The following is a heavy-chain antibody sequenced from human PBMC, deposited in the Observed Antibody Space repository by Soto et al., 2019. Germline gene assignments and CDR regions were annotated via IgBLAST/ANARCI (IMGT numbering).Heavy chain of an antibody. CDR2: ISYDGSNK. J-gene: IGHJ4*02. D-gene: IGHD3-9*01. Sequence: PGESLKISCAASGFTFSSYGMHWVRQAPGKGLEWVAVISYDGSNKYYADSVKGRFTISRDNSKKTLYLQMNSLRAEDTAVYYCVRVFDTYYFDLWGQGIMVTVSS. CDR1: GFTFSSYG. V-gene: IGHV3-30*03. CDR3: VRVFDTYYFDL.